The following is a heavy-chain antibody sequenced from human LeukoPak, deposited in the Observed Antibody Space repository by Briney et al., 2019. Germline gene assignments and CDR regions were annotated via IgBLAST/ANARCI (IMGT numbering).Heavy chain of an antibody. CDR1: GFTLSNSF. CDR3: AKGGWYPDY. CDR2: IKKDGSEQ. J-gene: IGHJ4*02. Sequence: GGSLRLSCAASGFTLSNSFMSWVRQSPGKGLEWVAYIKKDGSEQFYVDSVKGRFTISRDNAKNSLDLQMNSLQVEDTAVYYCAKGGWYPDYWGLGSLVTVSS. D-gene: IGHD6-19*01. V-gene: IGHV3-7*01.